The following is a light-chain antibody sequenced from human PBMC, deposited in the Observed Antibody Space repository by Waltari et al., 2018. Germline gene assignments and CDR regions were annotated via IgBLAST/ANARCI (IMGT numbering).Light chain of an antibody. Sequence: QSALTQPASVSGSPGRSVTNSCPGTTREVGSYNLVPWYQQHPGKAPKLIIYEVSERPSGVSLRFSGSKSGNTASLTISGLQAEDEADYHCCSYAGGSTYVLFGGGTKLTVL. CDR2: EVS. J-gene: IGLJ2*01. CDR1: TREVGSYNL. V-gene: IGLV2-23*02. CDR3: CSYAGGSTYVL.